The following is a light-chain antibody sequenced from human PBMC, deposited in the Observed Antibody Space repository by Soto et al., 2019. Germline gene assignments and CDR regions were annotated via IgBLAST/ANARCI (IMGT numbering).Light chain of an antibody. CDR2: EVS. V-gene: IGKV2D-29*01. Sequence: DLVMTQTPLSLSVTPGQPASISCKSSQTLLRSDGKTYLYWYLQKPGQPPQLLISEVSNRFSGVQDHSGGSGSRTDFTLNISRVQAEDVGVYYCMQSLRLRCTFGQGTKLEIK. CDR3: MQSLRLRCT. J-gene: IGKJ2*02. CDR1: QTLLRSDGKTY.